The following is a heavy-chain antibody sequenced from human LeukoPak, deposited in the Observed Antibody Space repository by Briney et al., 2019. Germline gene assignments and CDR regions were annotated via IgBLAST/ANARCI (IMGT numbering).Heavy chain of an antibody. CDR2: INPHNGDT. Sequence: GASVKVSCKASGYTFNDYYMHWVRQAPGQGLEWMGWINPHNGDTNYAQRFQGRVTMTRDTSISTAYMELSRLRSDDTAVYYCARDWGYYYDSSGYIGAWGQGTLVTVSS. CDR1: GYTFNDYY. J-gene: IGHJ4*02. V-gene: IGHV1-2*02. D-gene: IGHD3-22*01. CDR3: ARDWGYYYDSSGYIGA.